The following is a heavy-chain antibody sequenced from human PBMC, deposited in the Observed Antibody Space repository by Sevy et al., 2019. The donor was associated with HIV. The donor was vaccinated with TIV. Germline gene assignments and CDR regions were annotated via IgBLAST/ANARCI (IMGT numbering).Heavy chain of an antibody. CDR2: ISYDGSNK. V-gene: IGHV3-30-3*01. CDR1: GFTFSSSA. Sequence: GGSLRLSCAASGFTFSSSAMHWVRQAPGKGLEWVAVISYDGSNKYYADSVKGRFTISRDDSKNTLYLRMNSLRTEDTAVYYCARDPTQRGAYYDFWSGYFAYWGQGTLVTVSS. J-gene: IGHJ4*02. D-gene: IGHD3-3*01. CDR3: ARDPTQRGAYYDFWSGYFAY.